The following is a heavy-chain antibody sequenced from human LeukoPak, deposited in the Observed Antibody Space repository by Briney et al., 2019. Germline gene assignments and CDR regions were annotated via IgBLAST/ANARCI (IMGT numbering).Heavy chain of an antibody. Sequence: GGSLRLSCAASGFTFSNYGMHWVRQAPGKGLEWVAVIWYDGSNKYYADSVKGRFTISRDNSKNTLYLQMNSLRAEDTAVYYCARDFSGSMDFDIWGQRTMVTVSS. D-gene: IGHD2-2*01. CDR2: IWYDGSNK. CDR3: ARDFSGSMDFDI. V-gene: IGHV3-33*01. J-gene: IGHJ3*02. CDR1: GFTFSNYG.